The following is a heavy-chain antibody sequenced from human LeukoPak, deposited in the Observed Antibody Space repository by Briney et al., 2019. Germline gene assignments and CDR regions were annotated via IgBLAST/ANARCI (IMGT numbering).Heavy chain of an antibody. CDR3: AMGVGAPEDLAVAADFDY. CDR2: IYTSGST. V-gene: IGHV4-61*02. D-gene: IGHD6-19*01. Sequence: SETLSLTCTVSGGSISSGSYYWSWIRQPAGKGLEWIGRIYTSGSTNYNPSLKSRVTISVDTSKNQFSLKLSSVTAADTAVYYCAMGVGAPEDLAVAADFDYWGQGTLVTVSS. CDR1: GGSISSGSYY. J-gene: IGHJ4*02.